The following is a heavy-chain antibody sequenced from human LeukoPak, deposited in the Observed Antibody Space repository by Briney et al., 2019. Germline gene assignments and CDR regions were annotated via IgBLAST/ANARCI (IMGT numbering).Heavy chain of an antibody. D-gene: IGHD4-23*01. Sequence: WGSLRLSCAASGFTFSSYAMHWVRQAPGKGLEYVSAISSNGDSTFYANSVKGRFTISRDNSKNTLYLQMGSLRADDMAVYYCLRWSDYWGQGTLVTVSS. J-gene: IGHJ4*02. V-gene: IGHV3-64*01. CDR1: GFTFSSYA. CDR3: LRWSDY. CDR2: ISSNGDST.